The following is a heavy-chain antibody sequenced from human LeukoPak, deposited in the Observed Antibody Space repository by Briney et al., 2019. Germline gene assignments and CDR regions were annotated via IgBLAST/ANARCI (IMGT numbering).Heavy chain of an antibody. Sequence: ASVKVSFKASGYTFTGYFIHWVRQAPGQGLEWMGWINPNSGGPNYTQKFQGRVTMTRDTSISTAYMGLRRLRSDDTAVYYCATSDYGGKPPPLDDWGQGTLVTVSS. CDR1: GYTFTGYF. D-gene: IGHD4-23*01. CDR2: INPNSGGP. V-gene: IGHV1-2*02. J-gene: IGHJ4*02. CDR3: ATSDYGGKPPPLDD.